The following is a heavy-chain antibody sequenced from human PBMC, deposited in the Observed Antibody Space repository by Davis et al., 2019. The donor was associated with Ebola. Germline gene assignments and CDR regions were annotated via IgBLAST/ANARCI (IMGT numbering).Heavy chain of an antibody. CDR3: VKDSSNIWFDI. CDR1: VITFSSYA. Sequence: PGGSLRLSCADSVITFSSYAMTWVRQAPGKGLEWVSAISGSGGTTYYAGSVKGRFTVSRDNSKKTMYLQMNSLRAEDTAVYYCVKDSSNIWFDIWGQGTLVTVSS. D-gene: IGHD2/OR15-2a*01. CDR2: ISGSGGTT. V-gene: IGHV3-23*01. J-gene: IGHJ3*02.